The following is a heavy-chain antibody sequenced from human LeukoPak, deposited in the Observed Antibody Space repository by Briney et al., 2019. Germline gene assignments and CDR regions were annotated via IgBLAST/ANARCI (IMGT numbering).Heavy chain of an antibody. CDR1: GYTFTSYG. CDR3: ARDRRLAAAGTHYFDY. D-gene: IGHD6-13*01. CDR2: ISAYNGNT. V-gene: IGHV1-18*01. J-gene: IGHJ4*02. Sequence: ASVKVSCKASGYTFTSYGISWVRQAPGQGLEWMGWISAYNGNTNYAQKLQGRVTMTRDASTSTVYMELSSLRSEDTAVYYCARDRRLAAAGTHYFDYWGQGTLVTVSS.